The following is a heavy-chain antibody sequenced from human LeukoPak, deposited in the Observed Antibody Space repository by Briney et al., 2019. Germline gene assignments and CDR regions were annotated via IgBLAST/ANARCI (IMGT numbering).Heavy chain of an antibody. Sequence: GASVKVSCKASGYTFTGYYMHWVRQAPGQGLEWMGWINPNSGGTNYAQKFQGRVTMTRDTSISTAYMELSRLRSDDTAVYYCAGGVVVPAAGNNWFDPWGQGTLVTVSS. CDR3: AGGVVVPAAGNNWFDP. J-gene: IGHJ5*02. CDR2: INPNSGGT. D-gene: IGHD2-2*01. CDR1: GYTFTGYY. V-gene: IGHV1-2*02.